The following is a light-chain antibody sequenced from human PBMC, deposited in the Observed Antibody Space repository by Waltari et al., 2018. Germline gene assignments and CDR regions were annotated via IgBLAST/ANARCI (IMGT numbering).Light chain of an antibody. CDR3: ARYMGSGIWV. CDR2: KAN. J-gene: IGLJ3*02. Sequence: QTVVTQVPSLAVSPGGPATPHCACTSRSPPTPSDAPWCQQTPGQAPRTLVYKANARSSGVPDRFSGSILGNTAALTITGAQADDDSDYSCARYMGSGIWVFGGGTRLTVL. V-gene: IGLV8-61*01. CDR1: SRSPPTPSD.